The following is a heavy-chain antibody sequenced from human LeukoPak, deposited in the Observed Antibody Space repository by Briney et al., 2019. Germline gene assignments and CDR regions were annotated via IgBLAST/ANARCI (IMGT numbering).Heavy chain of an antibody. CDR3: ARDPTYCSGGSCYHDAFDI. J-gene: IGHJ3*02. CDR1: GGSISSSSYY. CDR2: IYYSGST. V-gene: IGHV4-39*07. D-gene: IGHD2-15*01. Sequence: SETLSLTCTVSGGSISSSSYYWGWIRQPPGKGLEWIGSIYYSGSTYYNPSLKSRVTISVDTSKNQFSLKLSSVTAADTAVYYCARDPTYCSGGSCYHDAFDIWGQGTMVTVSS.